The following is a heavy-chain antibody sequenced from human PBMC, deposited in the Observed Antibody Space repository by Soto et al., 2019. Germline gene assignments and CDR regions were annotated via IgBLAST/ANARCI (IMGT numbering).Heavy chain of an antibody. CDR3: SRNRVSQWEPRYWYFDL. Sequence: GSLRLSCAASAFSFGDYTMSWFRQAPGKGLEWVGFIRMKAYAGTTEYAASVKGRFTISRDDSKSIAYLQMNSLKTEDTAVYYCSRNRVSQWEPRYWYFDLWGRGTLVTVSS. D-gene: IGHD6-19*01. CDR1: AFSFGDYT. J-gene: IGHJ2*01. V-gene: IGHV3-49*03. CDR2: IRMKAYAGTT.